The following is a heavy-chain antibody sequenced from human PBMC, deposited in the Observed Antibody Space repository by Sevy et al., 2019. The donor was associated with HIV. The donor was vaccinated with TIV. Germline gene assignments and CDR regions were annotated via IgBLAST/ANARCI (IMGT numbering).Heavy chain of an antibody. D-gene: IGHD6-13*01. Sequence: GGSLRLSCAASGFTFSSYWMSWVRQAPGKGLDWVANINLDGSMKYYVDSVKGRFTVSRDNAKNSLSLQMNSLRAEDTAVYYCARSIAATGPDYWGQGTLVTVSS. J-gene: IGHJ4*02. V-gene: IGHV3-7*01. CDR1: GFTFSSYW. CDR2: INLDGSMK. CDR3: ARSIAATGPDY.